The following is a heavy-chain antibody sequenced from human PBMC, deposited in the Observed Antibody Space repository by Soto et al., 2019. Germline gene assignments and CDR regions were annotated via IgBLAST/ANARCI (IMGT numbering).Heavy chain of an antibody. D-gene: IGHD4-4*01. V-gene: IGHV3-30*18. Sequence: GGSLRLSCAASGFTFSSYGMHWVRQAPGKGLEWVAVISYDGSNKYYADSVKGRFTISRDNSKNTLYLQMNSLRAEDTAVYYCAKEADYKTAYYYYYMDVWGKGTTVTVSS. CDR1: GFTFSSYG. CDR3: AKEADYKTAYYYYYMDV. CDR2: ISYDGSNK. J-gene: IGHJ6*03.